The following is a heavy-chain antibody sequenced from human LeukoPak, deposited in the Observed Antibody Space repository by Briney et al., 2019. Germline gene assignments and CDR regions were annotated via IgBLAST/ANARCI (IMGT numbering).Heavy chain of an antibody. CDR3: ASYLTSIPSGMDV. Sequence: GGSLRLSCAASGFTFSRYWMHWLRQAPGQGLVWVSRISTDGSSTSYADSVKGRFTISRDNGKNTLYLQMNSLRAEDTAVYYCASYLTSIPSGMDVCGEGTTVTVSS. CDR1: GFTFSRYW. J-gene: IGHJ6*04. CDR2: ISTDGSST. D-gene: IGHD2/OR15-2a*01. V-gene: IGHV3-74*01.